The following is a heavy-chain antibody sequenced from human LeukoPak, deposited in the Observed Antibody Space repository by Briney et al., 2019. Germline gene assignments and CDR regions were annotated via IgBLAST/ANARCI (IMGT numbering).Heavy chain of an antibody. CDR1: GGSISSYY. CDR3: ARGYYDRGSLYYFDY. J-gene: IGHJ4*02. CDR2: IYYSGST. D-gene: IGHD3-22*01. V-gene: IGHV4-59*01. Sequence: SETLSLTCTVSGGSISSYYWSWIRQPPGKGLEWIGYIYYSGSTSFNPSLKSRVTISVATSKNQFSLKLSSVTAADTAVYYCARGYYDRGSLYYFDYWGQGTLVTVSS.